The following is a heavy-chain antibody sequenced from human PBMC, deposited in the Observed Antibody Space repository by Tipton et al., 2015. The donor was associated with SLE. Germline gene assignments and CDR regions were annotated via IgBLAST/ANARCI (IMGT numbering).Heavy chain of an antibody. CDR3: AKDLDRPTTVNLPGRVDY. Sequence: SLRLSCAASGFNFRFCLMTWVRQAPGKGLERVSTISDSGGFTYYADSVKGRFTISRDNSKNALFLEMNSLRAEDTAVYYCAKDLDRPTTVNLPGRVDYWGQGALVTVSS. D-gene: IGHD4-17*01. CDR2: ISDSGGFT. J-gene: IGHJ4*02. V-gene: IGHV3-23*01. CDR1: GFNFRFCL.